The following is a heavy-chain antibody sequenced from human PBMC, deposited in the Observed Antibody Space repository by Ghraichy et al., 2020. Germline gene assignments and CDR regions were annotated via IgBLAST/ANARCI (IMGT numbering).Heavy chain of an antibody. CDR2: IYYSGST. Sequence: ESLNISCTVSGGSISSSSYYWGWIRQPPGKGLEWIGSIYYSGSTYYNPSLKSRVTISVDTSKNQFSLKLSSVTAADTAVYYCARPHPTYYDFWSGYYTSWFDPWGQGTLVTVSS. V-gene: IGHV4-39*01. CDR3: ARPHPTYYDFWSGYYTSWFDP. CDR1: GGSISSSSYY. J-gene: IGHJ5*02. D-gene: IGHD3-3*01.